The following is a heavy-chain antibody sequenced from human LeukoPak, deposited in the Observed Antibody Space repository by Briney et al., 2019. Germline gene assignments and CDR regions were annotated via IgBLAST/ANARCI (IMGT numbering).Heavy chain of an antibody. V-gene: IGHV4-61*05. Sequence: PSETLSLTCTVSGGSISSSSYYWGWIRQPPGKGLEWIGYIYYSGSTNYNPSLKSRVTISVDMSKNQFTLKLSSVTAADTAVYYCARGPSGGANNWFDPWGQGILVTVSS. CDR1: GGSISSSSYY. CDR2: IYYSGST. J-gene: IGHJ5*02. CDR3: ARGPSGGANNWFDP. D-gene: IGHD2-15*01.